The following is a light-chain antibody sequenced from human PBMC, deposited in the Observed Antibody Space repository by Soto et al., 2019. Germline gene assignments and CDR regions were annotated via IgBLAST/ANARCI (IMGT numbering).Light chain of an antibody. Sequence: EIVMTQSPATLSVSPGERATLSCRASQSVDSYLAWYQQKPGQAPRLLIYDASNRATGIPARFSGSGSGTEFTLTISSLQSEDFAVYYCQQYNDWRTFGQGTKVDI. CDR1: QSVDSY. CDR2: DAS. J-gene: IGKJ1*01. CDR3: QQYNDWRT. V-gene: IGKV3D-15*01.